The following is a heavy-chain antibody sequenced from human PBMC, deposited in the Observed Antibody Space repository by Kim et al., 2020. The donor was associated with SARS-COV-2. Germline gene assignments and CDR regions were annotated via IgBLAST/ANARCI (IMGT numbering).Heavy chain of an antibody. V-gene: IGHV4-34*01. CDR2: SP. D-gene: IGHD5-12*01. CDR3: ARRGVATIYY. Sequence: SPNYTPSRTRRVPISVDTSKNQFSLKLSSVTAADTAVYYCARRGVATIYYWGQGTLVTVSS. J-gene: IGHJ4*02.